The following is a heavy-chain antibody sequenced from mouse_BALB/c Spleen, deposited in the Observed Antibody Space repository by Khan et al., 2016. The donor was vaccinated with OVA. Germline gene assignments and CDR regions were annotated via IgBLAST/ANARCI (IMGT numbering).Heavy chain of an antibody. CDR2: IFPSNDYP. CDR3: VREGAYYRSDGWFAY. V-gene: IGHV1-4*01. CDR1: VYTFTTYT. J-gene: IGHJ3*01. D-gene: IGHD2-14*01. Sequence: VQLKQSGAELARPGASVKMSCKASVYTFTTYTIHWVQQRPGQGLAWIGYIFPSNDYPNYNQKFKDRATLPADKSSSTAYMQLSSLTSDDSAVYYCVREGAYYRSDGWFAYWGQGTLVTGSA.